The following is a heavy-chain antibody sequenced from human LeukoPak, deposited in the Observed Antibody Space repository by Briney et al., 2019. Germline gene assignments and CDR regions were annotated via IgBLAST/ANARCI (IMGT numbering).Heavy chain of an antibody. Sequence: ASVKVSCKASGYTFTGYYIHWVRQAPGQGLELMGWINPNSGGTNYAEKFQGRVTMTRDTAISTAYMELSRLRSDDTAVYYCASAYYDILTGHNDAFDIWGKGTMVTVSS. V-gene: IGHV1-2*02. J-gene: IGHJ3*02. CDR1: GYTFTGYY. CDR2: INPNSGGT. D-gene: IGHD3-9*01. CDR3: ASAYYDILTGHNDAFDI.